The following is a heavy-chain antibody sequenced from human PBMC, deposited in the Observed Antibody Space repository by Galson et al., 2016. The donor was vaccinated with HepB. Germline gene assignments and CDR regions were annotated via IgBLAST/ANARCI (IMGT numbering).Heavy chain of an antibody. CDR2: IFFSGST. CDR3: AREGFDRDMAF. D-gene: IGHD5-18*01. CDR1: GDPITNYY. J-gene: IGHJ4*02. V-gene: IGHV4-59*01. Sequence: SETLSLTCTVSGDPITNYYWSWIRKPPGKGLEWIGYIFFSGSTNYNPSLEGRVTISIDTSKNQFSMQLTSVTAADTAVYYCAREGFDRDMAFWGPGTLVTVSS.